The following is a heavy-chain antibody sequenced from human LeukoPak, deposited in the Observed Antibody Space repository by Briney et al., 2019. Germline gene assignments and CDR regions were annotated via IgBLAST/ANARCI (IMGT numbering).Heavy chain of an antibody. V-gene: IGHV3-23*01. CDR1: GFTFSSYA. J-gene: IGHJ4*02. CDR2: ISGSGDNT. D-gene: IGHD3-22*01. Sequence: GGSLRLSCAASGFTFSSYAMSWVRQAPGKGLEWVSGISGSGDNTYYADSVKSRFTISRDNPKNTLYVQVNSLGTGDTAAYYCAKGSYYDSSGSFYFDYWGQGTLVTVSS. CDR3: AKGSYYDSSGSFYFDY.